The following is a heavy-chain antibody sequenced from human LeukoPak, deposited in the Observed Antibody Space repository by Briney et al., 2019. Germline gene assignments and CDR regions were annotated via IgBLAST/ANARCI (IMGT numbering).Heavy chain of an antibody. J-gene: IGHJ4*02. V-gene: IGHV4-30-4*01. Sequence: PSRTLSLTCTVSGGSISSGDYYWSWIRQPPGKGLEWIGYIYYSGSTYYNPSLKSRVTISVDTSKNQFSLKLSSVTAADTAVCYCARETTAFYYFDYWGQGTLVTVSS. CDR2: IYYSGST. D-gene: IGHD4-17*01. CDR3: ARETTAFYYFDY. CDR1: GGSISSGDYY.